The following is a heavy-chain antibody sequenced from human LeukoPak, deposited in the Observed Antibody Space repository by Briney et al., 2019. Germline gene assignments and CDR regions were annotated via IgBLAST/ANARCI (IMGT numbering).Heavy chain of an antibody. D-gene: IGHD2-8*01. CDR2: ITTYNGDK. Sequence: GASVKVSCKASGYTLSEYGISWVRRAPGQGLEWVGWITTYNGDKKYAEKFQGRVTMTTDTSTSTYYMELRSLRSDDTAIYYCARDCSNGVFFPRDHWGRGTLVSV. J-gene: IGHJ4*02. V-gene: IGHV1-18*01. CDR1: GYTLSEYG. CDR3: ARDCSNGVFFPRDH.